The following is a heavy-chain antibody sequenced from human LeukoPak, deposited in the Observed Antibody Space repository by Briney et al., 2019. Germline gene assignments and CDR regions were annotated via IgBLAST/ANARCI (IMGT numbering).Heavy chain of an antibody. CDR1: GSTFTDYY. Sequence: ASVKVSCKASGSTFTDYYMHWVRQAPGQGLEWMGWINPNSGGTNFAQKFQGRVTMTRDTSISTAYMELNRLRSDDTAVYYCAREWVGTGGFDYWGQGTLVTVSS. V-gene: IGHV1-2*02. CDR2: INPNSGGT. D-gene: IGHD4-23*01. J-gene: IGHJ4*02. CDR3: AREWVGTGGFDY.